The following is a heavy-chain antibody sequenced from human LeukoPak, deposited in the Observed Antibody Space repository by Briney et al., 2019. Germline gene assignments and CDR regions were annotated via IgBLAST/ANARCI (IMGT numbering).Heavy chain of an antibody. CDR1: GYTFTSYG. J-gene: IGHJ5*02. V-gene: IGHV1-18*01. Sequence: ASVKVSCKASGYTFTSYGISWVRQAPGQGLEWMGWISAYNGNTNYAQKLQGRVTMTTDTPTSTAYMELRSLRSDDTAVYYCARLAGIAAAGTGRGWFDPWGQGTLVTVSS. CDR3: ARLAGIAAAGTGRGWFDP. CDR2: ISAYNGNT. D-gene: IGHD6-13*01.